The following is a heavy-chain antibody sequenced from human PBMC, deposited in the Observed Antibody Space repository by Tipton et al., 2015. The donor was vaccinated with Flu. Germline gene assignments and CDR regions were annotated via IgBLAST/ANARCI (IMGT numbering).Heavy chain of an antibody. V-gene: IGHV4-31*03. D-gene: IGHD5/OR15-5a*01. CDR3: VRDVYGTDAFDI. CDR1: GGSISSGGYY. J-gene: IGHJ3*02. CDR2: MYYSGST. Sequence: TLSLTCTVSGGSISSGGYYWSWIRQHPGKGLEWIGYMYYSGSTYYNPSLKSRVTISVDTSKNQFSLKLSSVTAADTAVYYCVRDVYGTDAFDIWGQGTKVTVSS.